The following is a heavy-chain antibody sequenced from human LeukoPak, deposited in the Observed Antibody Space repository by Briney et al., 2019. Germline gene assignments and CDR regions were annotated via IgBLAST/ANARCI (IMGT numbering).Heavy chain of an antibody. J-gene: IGHJ4*02. CDR3: ARDGKSSSSSGLDY. D-gene: IGHD6-6*01. Sequence: GGSLRLSCAASGFTFSSYSMNWVRQAPGKGLEWVSSISSSSSYIYYADSVKGRFTISRDNAKNSLYLQMNSLRAEDTAVYYCARDGKSSSSSGLDYWGQGTLVTVSS. V-gene: IGHV3-21*01. CDR2: ISSSSSYI. CDR1: GFTFSSYS.